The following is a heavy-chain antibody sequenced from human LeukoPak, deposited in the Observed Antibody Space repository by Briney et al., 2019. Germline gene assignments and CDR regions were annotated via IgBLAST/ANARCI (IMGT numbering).Heavy chain of an antibody. V-gene: IGHV1-3*01. J-gene: IGHJ3*02. CDR3: AAKGGYYYDAFDI. CDR1: GYTVTSYA. D-gene: IGHD3-22*01. Sequence: ASLKVSCKASGYTVTSYAKHRVRQAPGQRLEWMGWINAGNGNTKYSQKFQGRVTITRDTSASTAYMELSSLRSEDTAVYYCAAKGGYYYDAFDIWGQGTMVTVSS. CDR2: INAGNGNT.